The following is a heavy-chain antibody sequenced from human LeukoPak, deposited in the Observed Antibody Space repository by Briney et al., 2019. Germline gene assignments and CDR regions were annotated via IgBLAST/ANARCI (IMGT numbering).Heavy chain of an antibody. CDR3: ARVRRSAVAGLWLDY. CDR2: IYYSGST. CDR1: GGSISSGDYY. V-gene: IGHV4-30-4*08. D-gene: IGHD6-19*01. J-gene: IGHJ4*02. Sequence: PSQTLSLTCTVSGGSISSGDYYWSWIRQPPGKGLEWIGYIYYSGSTNYNPSLKSRVTISVDTSKNQFSLKLSSVTAADTAVYYCARVRRSAVAGLWLDYWGQGTLVTVSS.